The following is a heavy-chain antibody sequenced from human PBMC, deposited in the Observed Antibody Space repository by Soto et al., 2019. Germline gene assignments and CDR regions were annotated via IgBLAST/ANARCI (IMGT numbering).Heavy chain of an antibody. CDR3: ARDYGDYGDAFDI. J-gene: IGHJ3*02. CDR2: ISSSSSTI. Sequence: EVQLVESGGGLVQPGGSLRLSCAASGFTFSSYSMNWVRQAPGKGLEWVSYISSSSSTIYYADSVKGRFTISRDNAKNSLYLQMNSLRAEDTAVYYCARDYGDYGDAFDIWGQGTMVTVSS. CDR1: GFTFSSYS. V-gene: IGHV3-48*01. D-gene: IGHD4-17*01.